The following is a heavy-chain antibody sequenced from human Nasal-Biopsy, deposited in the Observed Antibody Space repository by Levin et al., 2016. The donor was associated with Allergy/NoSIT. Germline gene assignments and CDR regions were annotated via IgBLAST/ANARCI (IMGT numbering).Heavy chain of an antibody. J-gene: IGHJ3*02. Sequence: GSLRLSCTVSGGSISTNSYYWGWIRQPPGKGLEWIGSMYYSGSTYHNESLKSRVTISVDTSNNQFSLKLRSVTAADTAVYYCVRSYCSSTSCYAVGAFDIWGQGTMVTVS. D-gene: IGHD2-2*01. V-gene: IGHV4-39*07. CDR3: VRSYCSSTSCYAVGAFDI. CDR1: GGSISTNSYY. CDR2: MYYSGST.